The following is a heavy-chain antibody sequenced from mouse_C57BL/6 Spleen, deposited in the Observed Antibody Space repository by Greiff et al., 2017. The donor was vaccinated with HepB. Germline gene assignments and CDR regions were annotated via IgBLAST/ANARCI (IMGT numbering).Heavy chain of an antibody. CDR1: GFTFSSYA. Sequence: EVKLEESGGGLVKPGGSLKLSCAASGFTFSSYAMSWVRQTPEKRLEWVATISDGGSYTYYPDNVKGRFTISRDNAKNNLYLQMSHLKSEDTAMYYCARDDYDREWFAYWGQGTLVTVSA. V-gene: IGHV5-4*01. J-gene: IGHJ3*01. CDR3: ARDDYDREWFAY. D-gene: IGHD2-4*01. CDR2: ISDGGSYT.